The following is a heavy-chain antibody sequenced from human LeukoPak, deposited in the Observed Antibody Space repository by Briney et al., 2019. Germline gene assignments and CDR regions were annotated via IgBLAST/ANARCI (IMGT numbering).Heavy chain of an antibody. CDR2: ISYDGSNK. V-gene: IGHV3-30*04. J-gene: IGHJ4*02. D-gene: IGHD3-22*01. CDR1: GFTFSSYA. CDR3: AKDPYYYDSSGYFC. Sequence: PGGSLRLSCAASGFTFSSYAMHWVRQAPGKGLEWVAVISYDGSNKYYADSVKGRFTISRDNSKNTLYLQMNSLRAEDTAVYYCAKDPYYYDSSGYFCWGQGTLVTVSS.